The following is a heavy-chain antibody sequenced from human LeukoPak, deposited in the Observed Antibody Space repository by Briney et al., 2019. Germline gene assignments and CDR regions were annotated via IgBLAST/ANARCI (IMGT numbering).Heavy chain of an antibody. CDR2: INPSGGST. CDR3: ARDPGICSGYDCFPEHAFDI. CDR1: GYTFTSYY. J-gene: IGHJ3*02. Sequence: ASVKVSCKASGYTFTSYYMHWVRQAPGQGLEWMGIINPSGGSTSYAQKFQGRVTMTRDTSTSTVYMELSSVTTADTAVYYCARDPGICSGYDCFPEHAFDIWGQGTMVTVSS. D-gene: IGHD5-12*01. V-gene: IGHV1-46*01.